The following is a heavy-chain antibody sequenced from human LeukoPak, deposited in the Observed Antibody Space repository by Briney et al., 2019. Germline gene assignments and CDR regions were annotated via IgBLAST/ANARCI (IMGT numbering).Heavy chain of an antibody. CDR1: GFTFSSYA. J-gene: IGHJ4*02. CDR2: ISGSGGST. Sequence: GASLRLSCAASGFTFSSYAMSWVRQAPGKGLEWVSAISGSGGSTYYADSVKGRFTISRDNSKNTLYLQMNSLRAEDTAVYYCAKEHYYDGSGYPEYFDYWGQGTLVTVSS. V-gene: IGHV3-23*01. D-gene: IGHD3-22*01. CDR3: AKEHYYDGSGYPEYFDY.